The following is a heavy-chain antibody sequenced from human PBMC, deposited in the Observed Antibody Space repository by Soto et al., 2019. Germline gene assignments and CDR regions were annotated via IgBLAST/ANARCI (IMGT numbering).Heavy chain of an antibody. Sequence: TSETLSLTCSVSGGSISSYYWSWIRQPPGKGLEWIGYIYYSGSTNYNPSLKSRVTISVDTSKNQFSLKLSSVTAADTAVYYCARRYSSSFDFWGQGTLVTVS. D-gene: IGHD6-13*01. J-gene: IGHJ4*02. CDR2: IYYSGST. V-gene: IGHV4-59*08. CDR1: GGSISSYY. CDR3: ARRYSSSFDF.